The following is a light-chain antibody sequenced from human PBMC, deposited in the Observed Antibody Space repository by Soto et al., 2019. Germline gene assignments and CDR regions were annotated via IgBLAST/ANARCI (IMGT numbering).Light chain of an antibody. Sequence: EIVLTHSPATLSLSPGERATLSCSASQSVSSYLAWYQQKPGQAPRLLIYDASNRATGIPARFSGSGSGTDFTLTISSLEPEDIATYYCQQYDNSPITFGGGTKVDIK. V-gene: IGKV3-11*01. J-gene: IGKJ4*01. CDR2: DAS. CDR1: QSVSSY. CDR3: QQYDNSPIT.